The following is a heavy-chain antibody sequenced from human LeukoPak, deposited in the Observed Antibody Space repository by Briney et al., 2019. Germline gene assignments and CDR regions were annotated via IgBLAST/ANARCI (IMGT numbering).Heavy chain of an antibody. D-gene: IGHD4-17*01. CDR1: GFTFGDYA. Sequence: GGSLRLSCTASGFTFGDYAMSWFRQAPGKGLEWVGFIRSKAYGGTTEYAASVKGRFTISRDDSKSIAYLQMNSLKTEDTAVYYCTRDLPDPYTVTSYWYFDLWGRGTLVTVSS. CDR2: IRSKAYGGTT. CDR3: TRDLPDPYTVTSYWYFDL. V-gene: IGHV3-49*03. J-gene: IGHJ2*01.